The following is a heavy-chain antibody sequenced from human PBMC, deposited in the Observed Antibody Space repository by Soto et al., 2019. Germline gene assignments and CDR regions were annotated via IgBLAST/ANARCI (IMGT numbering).Heavy chain of an antibody. J-gene: IGHJ4*02. Sequence: QVQLVESGGGVVQPGRSLRLSCAASGFTFSSYGMHWVRQAPGKGLEWVAVIWYDGSNKYYADSVKGRFTISRDNSKNTLYLQMNSLRAEDTAVYYCAARRDGYNFHDYWGQGPLVTASS. CDR2: IWYDGSNK. V-gene: IGHV3-33*01. D-gene: IGHD5-12*01. CDR3: AARRDGYNFHDY. CDR1: GFTFSSYG.